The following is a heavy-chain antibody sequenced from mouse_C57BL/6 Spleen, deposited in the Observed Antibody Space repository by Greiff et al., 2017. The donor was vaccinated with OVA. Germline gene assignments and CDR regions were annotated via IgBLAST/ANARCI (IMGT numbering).Heavy chain of an antibody. V-gene: IGHV5-9-1*02. CDR3: TRDGPYSYYFDY. D-gene: IGHD2-3*01. CDR2: ISSGGDYI. J-gene: IGHJ2*01. Sequence: EVKVVESGEGLVKPGGSLKLSCAASGFTFSSYAMSWVRQTPEKRLEWVAYISSGGDYIYYADTVKGRFTISRDNARNTLYLQMSSLKSEDTAMYYCTRDGPYSYYFDYWGQGTTLTVSS. CDR1: GFTFSSYA.